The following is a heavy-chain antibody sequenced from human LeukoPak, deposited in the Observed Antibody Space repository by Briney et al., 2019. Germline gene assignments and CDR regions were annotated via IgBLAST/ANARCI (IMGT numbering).Heavy chain of an antibody. J-gene: IGHJ6*03. CDR3: ARQPSIAARPSYMDV. V-gene: IGHV5-51*01. D-gene: IGHD6-6*01. Sequence: GESLKISCKGSGYSFTSYWIGWVRQMPGKGLEWMGIIYPGDSDTRYSPSFQGQVTISADKSISTAYLQWSSLKASDTAMYYCARQPSIAARPSYMDVWDKGTTVTVSS. CDR1: GYSFTSYW. CDR2: IYPGDSDT.